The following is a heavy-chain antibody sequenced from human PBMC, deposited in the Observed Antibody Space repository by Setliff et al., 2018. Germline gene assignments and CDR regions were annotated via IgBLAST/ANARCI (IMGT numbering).Heavy chain of an antibody. CDR1: GYTFISDG. CDR2: ISGYNGNT. CDR3: ARVAYGLEYFQY. J-gene: IGHJ1*01. V-gene: IGHV1-18*01. D-gene: IGHD4-17*01. Sequence: GASVKVSCKTSGYTFISDGLSWMRQAPGQGLEWMGWISGYNGNTEYAQNLQGRVTMTMDTSTSTAYMQLRSLTSDDTAVYYCARVAYGLEYFQYWGQGTLVTVSS.